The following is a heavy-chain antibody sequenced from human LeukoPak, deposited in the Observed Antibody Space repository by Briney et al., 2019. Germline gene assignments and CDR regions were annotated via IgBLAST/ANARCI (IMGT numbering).Heavy chain of an antibody. Sequence: SGGSLRLPCAASGFSFSSYWMSWVRQAPGKGLEWVANIKEDGSEKNYVDSVKGRFTISRDNAKNSLYLQMNTLRAEDTAVYYCGRSGIVTTAVPFWGQGTLVTVSS. J-gene: IGHJ4*02. CDR1: GFSFSSYW. V-gene: IGHV3-7*01. CDR2: IKEDGSEK. D-gene: IGHD1-26*01. CDR3: GRSGIVTTAVPF.